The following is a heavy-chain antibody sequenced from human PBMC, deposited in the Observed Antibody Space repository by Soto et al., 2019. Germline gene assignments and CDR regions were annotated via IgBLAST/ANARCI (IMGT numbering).Heavy chain of an antibody. CDR1: GYTFTSYG. J-gene: IGHJ4*02. Sequence: ASVKVSCKASGYTFTSYGISWVRQAPGQGLEWMGWISAYNCNTNYAQKLQGRVTMATDTSTSTAYMELRSLRSDDTAVYYCARGEAHIAVAGTCDYWGQGTLVTVSS. D-gene: IGHD6-19*01. V-gene: IGHV1-18*01. CDR3: ARGEAHIAVAGTCDY. CDR2: ISAYNCNT.